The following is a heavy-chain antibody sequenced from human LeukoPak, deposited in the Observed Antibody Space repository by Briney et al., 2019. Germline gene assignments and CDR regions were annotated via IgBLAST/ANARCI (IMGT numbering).Heavy chain of an antibody. CDR1: GGSINNVDAY. D-gene: IGHD4-17*01. CDR3: ARPSGVHGDFGY. CDR2: VYFNGAT. J-gene: IGHJ4*02. Sequence: SETLSLTCTVSGGSINNVDAYWAWIRQPPGEGLEWIGSVYFNGATYYNPSLKSRLTMSVDTSKNQFSLKLTSVTAADTAVYYCARPSGVHGDFGYWGQGTLVTVSS. V-gene: IGHV4-39*01.